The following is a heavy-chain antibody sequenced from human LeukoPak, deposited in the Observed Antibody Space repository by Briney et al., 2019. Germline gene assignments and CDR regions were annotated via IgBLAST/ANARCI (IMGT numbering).Heavy chain of an antibody. Sequence: ASVKVSCKASGYSFTSYAVHWVRQAPGHRLEWMGWISVDNGNTKNSEKFQGRVTITRDTSATTAYMEVSSLRGEDTAVYYCARETSSYGAFDIWGQGTMVTVSS. V-gene: IGHV1-3*01. J-gene: IGHJ3*02. CDR3: ARETSSYGAFDI. CDR1: GYSFTSYA. CDR2: ISVDNGNT. D-gene: IGHD5-18*01.